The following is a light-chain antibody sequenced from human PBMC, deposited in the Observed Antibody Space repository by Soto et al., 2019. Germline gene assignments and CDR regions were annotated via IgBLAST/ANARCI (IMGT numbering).Light chain of an antibody. V-gene: IGLV1-47*01. CDR3: ASWDDSLSGRV. J-gene: IGLJ3*02. CDR2: RDN. Sequence: QAVVTQPPSASGTPGQRVTISCSGSHSNIGGNFVYWHRQVSGTAPKLLIYRDNQRPSGVPDRFSGSKTGTSAFLVISGLQSEDDGEYYCASWDDSLSGRVFGRGTKLTVL. CDR1: HSNIGGNF.